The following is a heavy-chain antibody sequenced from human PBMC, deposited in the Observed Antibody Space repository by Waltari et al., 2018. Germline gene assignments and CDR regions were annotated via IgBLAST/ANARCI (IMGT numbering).Heavy chain of an antibody. J-gene: IGHJ4*02. CDR2: ISSSSAGT. Sequence: EVQLLESGGGLVPPGGSLRLSCAASGVSFDTHAMTWVRQAPGQGLKWVSTISSSSAGTYYADSVKGRFTISRDNSKSAFYLQMDGLTVEDTAVYFCARGGFRTTYIFDHWGQGVLVTVSS. V-gene: IGHV3-23*01. D-gene: IGHD3-10*01. CDR3: ARGGFRTTYIFDH. CDR1: GVSFDTHA.